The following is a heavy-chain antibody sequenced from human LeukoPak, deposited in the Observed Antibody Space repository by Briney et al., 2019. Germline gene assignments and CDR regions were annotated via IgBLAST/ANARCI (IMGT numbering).Heavy chain of an antibody. Sequence: PGGPLRLSCAASGFTVSSNYMSWVRQAPGKGLEWVSVIYSGGSTYYADSVKGRFTISRHNSKNTLYLQMNSLRAEDTAVYYCARAPRKGYSSSWYYFDYWGQGTLVTVSS. V-gene: IGHV3-53*04. CDR3: ARAPRKGYSSSWYYFDY. J-gene: IGHJ4*02. D-gene: IGHD6-13*01. CDR2: IYSGGST. CDR1: GFTVSSNY.